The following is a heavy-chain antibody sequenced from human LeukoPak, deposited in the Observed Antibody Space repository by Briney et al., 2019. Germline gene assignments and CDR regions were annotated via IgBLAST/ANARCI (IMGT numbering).Heavy chain of an antibody. CDR1: GFTFSSYS. D-gene: IGHD6-13*01. CDR3: ARVTVGYSSSWYVGDYYYYYMDV. Sequence: GGSLRLSCAASGFTFSSYSMNWVRQAPGKGLEWVSSISSSSSYIYYADSVKGRFTISRDNAKNSLYLQMNSLRAEDTAVYYCARVTVGYSSSWYVGDYYYYYMDVWGKGTTVTVPS. J-gene: IGHJ6*03. CDR2: ISSSSSYI. V-gene: IGHV3-21*01.